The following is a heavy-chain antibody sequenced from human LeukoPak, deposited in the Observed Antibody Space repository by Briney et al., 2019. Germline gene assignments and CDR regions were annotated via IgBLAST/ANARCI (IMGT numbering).Heavy chain of an antibody. Sequence: GGSLRLSCAASGFTFTNYWMTWVRQAPGKGLEWVSSISSSSSYIYYADSVKGRFTISRDNAKNSLYLQMNSLRAEDTAVYYCARDSGYYGDYRDTGDYWGQGTLVTVSS. J-gene: IGHJ4*02. CDR2: ISSSSSYI. D-gene: IGHD4-17*01. V-gene: IGHV3-21*01. CDR3: ARDSGYYGDYRDTGDY. CDR1: GFTFTNYW.